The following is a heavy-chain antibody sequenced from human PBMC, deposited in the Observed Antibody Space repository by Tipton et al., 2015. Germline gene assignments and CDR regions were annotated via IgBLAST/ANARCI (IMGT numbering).Heavy chain of an antibody. J-gene: IGHJ3*02. CDR2: MHQSGTT. CDR3: ARRPNGFDI. Sequence: TLSLTCTVSGGSISSYYWSWIRQPPGKGLEWIGSMHQSGTTYYNPSLKSRVTISVDTSKNQLSLKLSSVTAADTAVYYCARRPNGFDIWGQGTMVTVSS. CDR1: GGSISSYY. V-gene: IGHV4-39*01.